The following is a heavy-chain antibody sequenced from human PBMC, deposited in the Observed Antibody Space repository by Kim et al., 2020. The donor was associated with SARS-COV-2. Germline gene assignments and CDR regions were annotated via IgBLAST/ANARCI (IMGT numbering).Heavy chain of an antibody. CDR3: ARQAVGSYYDY. Sequence: SETLSLTCTVSGGSISSYYWSWIRQPPGKGLEWIGYIYYSGSTNYNPSLKSRVTISVDTSKNQFSLKLSSVTAAYTAVYYCARQAVGSYYDYWGQGTLVTVSS. CDR1: GGSISSYY. D-gene: IGHD1-26*01. V-gene: IGHV4-59*08. CDR2: IYYSGST. J-gene: IGHJ4*02.